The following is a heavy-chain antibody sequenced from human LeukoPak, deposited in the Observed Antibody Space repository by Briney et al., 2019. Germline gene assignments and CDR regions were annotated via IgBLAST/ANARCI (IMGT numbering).Heavy chain of an antibody. CDR2: IKQAGTEK. J-gene: IGHJ6*02. CDR3: AREDHYYHGMDV. CDR1: GFTFSSYW. Sequence: GGSLRLSCAASGFTFSSYWMTWVRQAPGKGLEWVANIKQAGTEKYYVDSVKGRFTISRDNGKNSLYLQMNSLRAEDTAVYYCAREDHYYHGMDVWGQGTTVTVSS. V-gene: IGHV3-7*01.